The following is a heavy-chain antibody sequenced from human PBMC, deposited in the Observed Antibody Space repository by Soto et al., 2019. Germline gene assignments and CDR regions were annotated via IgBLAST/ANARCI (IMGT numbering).Heavy chain of an antibody. CDR2: IYYSGST. CDR3: ARHYWMGGSRYPSLDY. Sequence: SETLSLTFNVSGGSISSYHWTWIRQPPGKGVEWVGYIYYSGSTNYNPSLTSRVTISVDTSKNQFSLKLSSVTAADTAVYYCARHYWMGGSRYPSLDYWGQGTLVTVTS. CDR1: GGSISSYH. V-gene: IGHV4-59*01. J-gene: IGHJ4*02. D-gene: IGHD2-15*01.